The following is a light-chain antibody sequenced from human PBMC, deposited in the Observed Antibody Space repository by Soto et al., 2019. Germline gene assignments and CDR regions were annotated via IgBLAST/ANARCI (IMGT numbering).Light chain of an antibody. CDR1: SSSIASNT. CDR3: AALDDSLTGVV. Sequence: QSVLTQPPSASGTPGQRVTISCSGSSSSIASNTINWYQHLPGTAPKLLIYTSDQRPSGVPDRFSASKSGTSASLAISGLQSEDEADYYCAALDDSLTGVVFGGGTQLTVL. V-gene: IGLV1-44*01. CDR2: TSD. J-gene: IGLJ3*02.